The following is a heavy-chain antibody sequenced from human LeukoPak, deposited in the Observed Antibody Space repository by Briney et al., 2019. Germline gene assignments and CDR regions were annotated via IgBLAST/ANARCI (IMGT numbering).Heavy chain of an antibody. V-gene: IGHV4-39*07. CDR3: ARGDSSGYPYYFDY. J-gene: IGHJ4*02. CDR1: GGSISSSSYY. D-gene: IGHD3-22*01. CDR2: IYYSGST. Sequence: PSETLSLTCTVSGGSISSSSYYWGWIRQPPGKGLEWIGSIYYSGSTYYNPSLKSRVTISVDRSKNQFSLKLSSVTAADTAVYYCARGDSSGYPYYFDYWGQGTLVTVSS.